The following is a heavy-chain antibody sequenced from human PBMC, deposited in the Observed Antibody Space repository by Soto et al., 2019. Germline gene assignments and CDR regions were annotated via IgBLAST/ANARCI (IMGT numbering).Heavy chain of an antibody. Sequence: GGSLRLSCAASGSTFSNAWMSWVRQAPGKGLEWVGRIKSKTDGGTTDYAAPVKGRFTISRDDSKNMLYLYMSSLKTEDTAMYYCSPYADIWGSGRYRWGYWGQGSLVTV. CDR3: SPYADIWGSGRYRWGY. V-gene: IGHV3-15*01. J-gene: IGHJ4*02. D-gene: IGHD3-16*01. CDR2: IKSKTDGGTT. CDR1: GSTFSNAW.